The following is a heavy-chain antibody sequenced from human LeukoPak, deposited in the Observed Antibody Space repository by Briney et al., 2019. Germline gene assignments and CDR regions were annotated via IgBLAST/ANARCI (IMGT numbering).Heavy chain of an antibody. CDR2: IYYSGST. J-gene: IGHJ6*02. CDR3: ARDGYVKWLRLSNGMDV. V-gene: IGHV4-31*03. CDR1: GGSISSGGYY. D-gene: IGHD5-12*01. Sequence: PSETLSLTCTVSGGSISSGGYYWSWIRQHPGKGLEWIGYIYYSGSTYYNPSLKSRVTISVDTSKNQFSLKLSSVTAADTAVYYCARDGYVKWLRLSNGMDVWGQGTTVTVSS.